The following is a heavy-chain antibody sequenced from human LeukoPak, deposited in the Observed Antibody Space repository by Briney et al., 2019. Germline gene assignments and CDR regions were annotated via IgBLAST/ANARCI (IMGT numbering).Heavy chain of an antibody. V-gene: IGHV4-30-2*01. CDR3: ARGRITVVRGVIRYYGMDV. CDR2: IYHSGST. D-gene: IGHD3-10*01. J-gene: IGHJ6*02. CDR1: GGPISSGGYS. Sequence: SETLSLTCAVSGGPISSGGYSWSWIRQPPGKGLEWIGYIYHSGSTNYNPSLKSRVTISVDTSKNQFSLKLSSVTAADTAVYYCARGRITVVRGVIRYYGMDVWGQGATVTVSS.